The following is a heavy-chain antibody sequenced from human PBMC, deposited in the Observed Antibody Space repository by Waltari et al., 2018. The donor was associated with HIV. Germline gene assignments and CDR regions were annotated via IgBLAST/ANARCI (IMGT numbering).Heavy chain of an antibody. D-gene: IGHD3-10*01. V-gene: IGHV3-30*02. CDR1: GLNFSGYG. CDR2: IRYDGSSE. Sequence: QVQLVESGGGVVQPGGSLRLSCVASGLNFSGYGMHWVRQGPGKGLEWVTFIRYDGSSESYLRSVKGRFTISRDNSKNIVYLQMNSLRPEDTAIYYCSKDLLTNIRGGAFDPWGQGTLVTVSS. CDR3: SKDLLTNIRGGAFDP. J-gene: IGHJ5*02.